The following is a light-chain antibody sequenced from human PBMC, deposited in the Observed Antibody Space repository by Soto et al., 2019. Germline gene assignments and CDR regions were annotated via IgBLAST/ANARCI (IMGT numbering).Light chain of an antibody. Sequence: QSALTQPASVSGSPGQSVTISCTGTSSDIGGYNYVSWYQQHPANAPKLIIYDVSNRPSGVSSRFSGSKSGTTASLTISGLQAEDEADYYCSSYAGSRTLVLFGGGTKVTVL. V-gene: IGLV2-14*01. CDR1: SSDIGGYNY. J-gene: IGLJ2*01. CDR3: SSYAGSRTLVL. CDR2: DVS.